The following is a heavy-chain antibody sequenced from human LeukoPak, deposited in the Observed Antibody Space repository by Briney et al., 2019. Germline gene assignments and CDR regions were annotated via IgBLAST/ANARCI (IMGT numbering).Heavy chain of an antibody. J-gene: IGHJ4*02. D-gene: IGHD6-6*01. Sequence: PSETLSPTCSVSGGSITSHYWSWIRQPPGKGLEWIGYIFNGGITDYNPSLKSRVTMSLDTSRDQFSLRLSSVTAADTAIYYCAARPAATTWYGVFDFWSQGTLVTVSA. CDR3: AARPAATTWYGVFDF. CDR1: GGSITSHY. CDR2: IFNGGIT. V-gene: IGHV4-59*11.